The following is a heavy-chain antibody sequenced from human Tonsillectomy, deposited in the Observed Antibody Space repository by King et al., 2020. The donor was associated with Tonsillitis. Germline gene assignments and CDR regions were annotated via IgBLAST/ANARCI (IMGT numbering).Heavy chain of an antibody. Sequence: EVQLVESGGGLVKPGGSLRLSCAASGFTFSSYSMNWVRQAPGKGLEWVSSINIGSSYIYYADSVKGRFTISRDNAKNSLYLQMNSLRAEDTAVYYCARDVPYSYCGCDCYAFDYWGQGTLVTVSS. D-gene: IGHD2-21*02. CDR3: ARDVPYSYCGCDCYAFDY. CDR2: INIGSSYI. J-gene: IGHJ4*02. CDR1: GFTFSSYS. V-gene: IGHV3-21*01.